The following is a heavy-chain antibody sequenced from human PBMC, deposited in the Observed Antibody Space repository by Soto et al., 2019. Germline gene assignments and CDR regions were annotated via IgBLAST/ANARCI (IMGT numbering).Heavy chain of an antibody. CDR2: IYYSGST. CDR1: GGSISSGGYY. D-gene: IGHD6-6*01. CDR3: ASSSSSHYYYGMDV. V-gene: IGHV4-31*03. Sequence: SETLSLTCTVSGGSISSGGYYWSWIRQNPGKGLEWIGYIYYSGSTYYNPSLKSRVTISVDTSKNQFSLKLSSVTAADTAVYYCASSSSSHYYYGMDVWGQGTTVTVSS. J-gene: IGHJ6*02.